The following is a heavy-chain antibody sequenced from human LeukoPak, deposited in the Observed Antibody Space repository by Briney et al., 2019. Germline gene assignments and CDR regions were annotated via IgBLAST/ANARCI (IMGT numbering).Heavy chain of an antibody. V-gene: IGHV4-59*01. D-gene: IGHD4-11*01. CDR3: ARDGDYIQASDI. Sequence: KSSETLSLTCTVSGGSISSYYWTWIRQPPGKGLEWLGYIYYSGSTNYNPSLKSRVTISLDTSKNQFSLRLTSVTAADTAVYYCARDGDYIQASDIWGQGTMVTVSS. CDR1: GGSISSYY. CDR2: IYYSGST. J-gene: IGHJ3*02.